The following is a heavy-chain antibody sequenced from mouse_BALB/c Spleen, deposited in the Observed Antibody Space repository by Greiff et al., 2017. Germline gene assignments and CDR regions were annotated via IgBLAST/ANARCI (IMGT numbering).Heavy chain of an antibody. CDR1: GFTFSSYG. Sequence: EVMLVESGGGLVQPGGSLKLSCAASGFTFSSYGMSWVRQTPDKRLELVATINSNGGSTYYPDSVKGRFTISRDNAKNTLYLQMSSLKSEDTAMYYCARRDYYGSPFDYWGQGTTLTVSS. J-gene: IGHJ2*01. V-gene: IGHV5-6-3*01. D-gene: IGHD1-1*01. CDR3: ARRDYYGSPFDY. CDR2: INSNGGST.